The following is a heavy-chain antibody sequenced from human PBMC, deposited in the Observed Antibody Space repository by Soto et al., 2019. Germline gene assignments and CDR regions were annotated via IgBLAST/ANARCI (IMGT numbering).Heavy chain of an antibody. CDR1: GYTFTSYG. V-gene: IGHV1-18*04. Sequence: QVQLVQSGAEVKKPGASVKVSCKASGYTFTSYGISWVRQAPGQGREWMGWISAYNGIINYAQKLQGRVTMTTDTSTSTAYMELRSLRSDDTAVYYCTRDRSIQAARPELDYWGQGTLVTVSS. CDR3: TRDRSIQAARPELDY. D-gene: IGHD6-6*01. CDR2: ISAYNGII. J-gene: IGHJ4*02.